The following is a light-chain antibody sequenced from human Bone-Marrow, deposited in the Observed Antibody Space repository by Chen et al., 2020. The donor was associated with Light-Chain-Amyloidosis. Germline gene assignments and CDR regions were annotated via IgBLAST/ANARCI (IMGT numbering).Light chain of an antibody. J-gene: IGLJ1*01. CDR1: SSDVGGDNH. V-gene: IGLV2-14*01. CDR3: SSYTITNTLV. CDR2: EVT. Sequence: QSALTQPASVSGSPGQSITISCTGTSSDVGGDNHVSWYQQHPDKAPKLMIYEVTNRPSWVPDRFSGSKSYNTASLTISGLQTEDEADYFCSSYTITNTLVFGGGTRVTVL.